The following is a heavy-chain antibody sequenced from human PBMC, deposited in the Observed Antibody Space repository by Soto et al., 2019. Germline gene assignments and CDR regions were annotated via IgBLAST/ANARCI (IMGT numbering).Heavy chain of an antibody. CDR2: INAGNGNT. CDR3: ARDLDFFFD. Sequence: HSGLQSPAQKKKWMGWINAGNGNTKYSQKFQGRVTITRDTSSSTAYMELSSLRSEDTAVYYCARDLDFFFD. V-gene: IGHV1-3*01. D-gene: IGHD3-3*01. J-gene: IGHJ3*01.